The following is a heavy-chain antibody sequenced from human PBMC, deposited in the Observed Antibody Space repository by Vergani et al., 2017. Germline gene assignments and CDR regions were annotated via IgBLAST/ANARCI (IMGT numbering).Heavy chain of an antibody. D-gene: IGHD3-22*01. CDR3: AHGSKYYYDSSPRFEP. V-gene: IGHV2-5*02. CDR2: IYWDDDK. CDR1: GFSLSTSGVG. Sequence: ITLKESGPTLVKPTQTLTLTCTFLGFSLSTSGVGVGWIRQPPGKALEWLALIYWDDDKRYSPSLKSRLTITKDTSKNQVVLTMTNMDPVDTATDYCAHGSKYYYDSSPRFEPWGQGTLVTVSS. J-gene: IGHJ5*02.